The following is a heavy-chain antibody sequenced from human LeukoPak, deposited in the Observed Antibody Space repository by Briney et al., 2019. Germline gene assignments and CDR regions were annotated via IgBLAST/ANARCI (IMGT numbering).Heavy chain of an antibody. CDR3: ARDVPRYCSGGSCYSDYYYGMDV. Sequence: PGGSLRLSCAASGFTFSSYAMHWVRQAPGKGLEWVAVISYDGSNNYYADSVKGRFTISRDNSKNTLYLQMNSLRAEDTAVYYCARDVPRYCSGGSCYSDYYYGMDVWGQGTTVTVSS. D-gene: IGHD2-15*01. V-gene: IGHV3-30*04. CDR2: ISYDGSNN. CDR1: GFTFSSYA. J-gene: IGHJ6*02.